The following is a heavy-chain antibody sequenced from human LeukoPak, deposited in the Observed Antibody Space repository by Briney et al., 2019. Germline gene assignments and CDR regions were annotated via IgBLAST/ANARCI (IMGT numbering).Heavy chain of an antibody. CDR2: MNPNSGNT. V-gene: IGHV1-8*01. CDR1: GYTFTIYD. J-gene: IGHJ5*02. D-gene: IGHD3-22*01. Sequence: ASVTVSCKASGYTFTIYDINWVRQAPGQGLEWMGWMNPNSGNTGYAQKFQGRVTMTRNTSISTAYMELSSLRSEDTAVYYCARTYYYDSSGLVNWFDPWGQGTLVTVSS. CDR3: ARTYYYDSSGLVNWFDP.